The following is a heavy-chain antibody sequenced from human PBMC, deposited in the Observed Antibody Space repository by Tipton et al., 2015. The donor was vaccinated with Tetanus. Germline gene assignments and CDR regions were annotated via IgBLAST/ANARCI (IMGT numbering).Heavy chain of an antibody. CDR3: ARSLSGDGFDS. V-gene: IGHV4-39*02. Sequence: TLSLTCTVYGASTSDKKYNCGCYRQPPANGLEWIASFCFVGSTYYSPSLRSRLTIDVDTSQNLFSLRLASVTAADTAVYYCARSLSGDGFDSRGQGAPLPVFS. D-gene: IGHD3-9*01. CDR2: FCFVGST. J-gene: IGHJ1*01. CDR1: GASTSDKKYN.